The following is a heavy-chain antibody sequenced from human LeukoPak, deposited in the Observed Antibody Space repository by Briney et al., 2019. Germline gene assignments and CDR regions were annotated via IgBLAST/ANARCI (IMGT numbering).Heavy chain of an antibody. D-gene: IGHD5-12*01. J-gene: IGHJ6*02. CDR1: GYTFTGYY. Sequence: ASVKVSCKASGYTFTGYYMHWVRQATGQGLEWMGWMNPNSGNTGYAQKFQGRVTMTRNTSISTAYMELSSLRSEDTAVYYCARERYSGYQLMGYYYYGMDVWGQGTTVTVSS. V-gene: IGHV1-8*02. CDR3: ARERYSGYQLMGYYYYGMDV. CDR2: MNPNSGNT.